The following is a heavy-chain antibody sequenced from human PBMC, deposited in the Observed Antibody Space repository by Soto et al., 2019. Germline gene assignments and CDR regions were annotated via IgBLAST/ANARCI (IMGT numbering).Heavy chain of an antibody. J-gene: IGHJ5*02. CDR1: GGSISSSSYF. D-gene: IGHD2-21*02. CDR3: ARHPSDFWFDP. CDR2: IYYSGST. V-gene: IGHV4-39*01. Sequence: QLQLQESSPGLVKPSETRSLTCSVSGGSISSSSYFWGWIRQPPGKGLEWIGSIYYSGSTYYNPSLKSRVTVSVDTSKNQLSLKLSSVTAADTAVYYCARHPSDFWFDPWGQGTLVTVSS.